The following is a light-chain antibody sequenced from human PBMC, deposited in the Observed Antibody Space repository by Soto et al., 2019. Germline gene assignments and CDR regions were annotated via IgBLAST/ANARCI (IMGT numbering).Light chain of an antibody. J-gene: IGKJ4*01. V-gene: IGKV3-15*01. CDR3: QQYHNWPLT. Sequence: VLTQSPVTLSVSPGERATLSCRASESVSSNLAWYQQKPGQAPRLLIYGASTRATGIPARFSGSGSGTEFTLTISSLQSEDFVVYYCQQYHNWPLTFGGGTKVEIK. CDR1: ESVSSN. CDR2: GAS.